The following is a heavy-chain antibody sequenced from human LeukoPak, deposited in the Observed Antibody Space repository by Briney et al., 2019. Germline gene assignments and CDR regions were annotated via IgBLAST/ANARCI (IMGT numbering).Heavy chain of an antibody. J-gene: IGHJ3*02. CDR1: GGSISSSSYY. CDR2: IYYSGST. D-gene: IGHD1-1*01. Sequence: SETLSLTCTVSGGSISSSSYYRGWIRQPPGKGLEWIGSIYYSGSTYYNPSLKSRVTISVDTSKTQFSLKLSSVTAADTAVYYCARRSWGGTDDAFDIWGQGTMVTVSS. CDR3: ARRSWGGTDDAFDI. V-gene: IGHV4-39*01.